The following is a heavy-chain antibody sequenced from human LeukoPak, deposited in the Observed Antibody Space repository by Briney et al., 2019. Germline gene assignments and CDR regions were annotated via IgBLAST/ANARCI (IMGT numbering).Heavy chain of an antibody. CDR1: GFTFSSYG. Sequence: GGSLRLSCAASGFTFSSYGMSWVRQAPGKGLEWVAVISYDGSNKYYADSVKGRFTISRDNSKNPLYPQMNSLRAEDTAVYYCARDYSSSWYVYYYYMDVWGKGTTVTVSS. D-gene: IGHD6-13*01. CDR3: ARDYSSSWYVYYYYMDV. V-gene: IGHV3-30*03. J-gene: IGHJ6*03. CDR2: ISYDGSNK.